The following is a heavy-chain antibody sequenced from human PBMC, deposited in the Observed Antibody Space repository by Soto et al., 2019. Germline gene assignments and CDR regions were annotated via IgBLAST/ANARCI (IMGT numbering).Heavy chain of an antibody. J-gene: IGHJ4*02. Sequence: EVQLAESGGGLVLTGGSLRLSCAASGFSFVSYWMHWVRQVPGEGLAWVSRINGNADNSDYADSVKGRFTISRDNAMNRLNLQMDSRRADDTGVYYCVRDFRGAVAGSAFAHWGQGTLVTVS. CDR2: INGNADNS. V-gene: IGHV3-74*01. CDR3: VRDFRGAVAGSAFAH. CDR1: GFSFVSYW. D-gene: IGHD6-19*01.